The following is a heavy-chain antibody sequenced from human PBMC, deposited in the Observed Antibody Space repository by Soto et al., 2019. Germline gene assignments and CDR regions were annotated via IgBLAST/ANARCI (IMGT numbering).Heavy chain of an antibody. V-gene: IGHV1-18*01. D-gene: IGHD1-26*01. CDR1: GYTFTSYC. J-gene: IGHJ4*02. CDR3: ARVRVGYSGSYPFDY. CDR2: ISAYNGNT. Sequence: ASVKVSCKASGYTFTSYCISWVLQAPGQGLEWMGWISAYNGNTNYAQKLQGRVTMTTDTSTSTAYMELRSLRSDDTAVYYCARVRVGYSGSYPFDYWGQGTLVTVSS.